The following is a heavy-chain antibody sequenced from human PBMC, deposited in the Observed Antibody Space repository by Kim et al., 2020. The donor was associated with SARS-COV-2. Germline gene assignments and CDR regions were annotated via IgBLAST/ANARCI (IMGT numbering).Heavy chain of an antibody. Sequence: SETLSLTCTVSGGSISSSTYYWHWLRRPPGKGLEYIGTIYYTGSTYYNPSLKNRVTISVDTSKTQFSLKVTSVTAADTAVYFCARQQGGSSRFDYWGQGTLVTVSS. V-gene: IGHV4-39*01. CDR1: GGSISSSTYY. D-gene: IGHD6-6*01. CDR2: IYYTGST. J-gene: IGHJ4*02. CDR3: ARQQGGSSRFDY.